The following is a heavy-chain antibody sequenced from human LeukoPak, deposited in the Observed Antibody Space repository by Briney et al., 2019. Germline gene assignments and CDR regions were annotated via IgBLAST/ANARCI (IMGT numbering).Heavy chain of an antibody. CDR1: GFTFSSYW. Sequence: PGGSLRLSCAASGFTFSSYWMSWVRQAPGKGLEWVANIKQDGSEKYYVDSVKGRFTISRDNAKNSLYLQMNSLRAEDTAVYYCAREMMGGWYVGDAFDIWGQGTMVTVSS. D-gene: IGHD6-19*01. CDR2: IKQDGSEK. CDR3: AREMMGGWYVGDAFDI. J-gene: IGHJ3*02. V-gene: IGHV3-7*01.